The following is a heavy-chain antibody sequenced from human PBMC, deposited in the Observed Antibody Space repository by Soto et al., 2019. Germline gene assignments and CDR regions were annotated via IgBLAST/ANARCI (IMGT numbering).Heavy chain of an antibody. CDR3: VKDGTYYYGSGSRNWFDP. Sequence: GGSLRLSCSASGFTFSSYAMHWVRQAPGKGLEYVSAISSNGGSTYYADSVKGRFTISRDNSKNTLNLQMSSLRAEDTAVYYCVKDGTYYYGSGSRNWFDPWGQGTLVTVSS. D-gene: IGHD3-10*01. J-gene: IGHJ5*02. CDR2: ISSNGGST. CDR1: GFTFSSYA. V-gene: IGHV3-64D*08.